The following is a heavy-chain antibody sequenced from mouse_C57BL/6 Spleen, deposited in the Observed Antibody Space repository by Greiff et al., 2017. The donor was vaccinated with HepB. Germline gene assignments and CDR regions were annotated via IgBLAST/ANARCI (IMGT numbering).Heavy chain of an antibody. Sequence: VQLQQPGAELVRPGSSVKLSCKASGYTFTSYWMHWVKQRPIQGLEWIGNIDPSDSETHYNQKFKDKATLTVDKSSSTAYMQLSSLTSEDSAVYYCARCGYSTSWFAYWGQGTLVTVSA. J-gene: IGHJ3*01. V-gene: IGHV1-52*01. CDR2: IDPSDSET. CDR1: GYTFTSYW. CDR3: ARCGYSTSWFAY. D-gene: IGHD2-5*01.